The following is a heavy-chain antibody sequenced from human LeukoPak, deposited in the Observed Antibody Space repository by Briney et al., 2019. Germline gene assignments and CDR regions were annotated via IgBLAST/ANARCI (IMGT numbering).Heavy chain of an antibody. D-gene: IGHD3-9*01. J-gene: IGHJ4*02. CDR1: GFTFSAYW. CDR2: VKYDGSTT. Sequence: GGSLRLSCAASGFTFSAYWMHWVRQAPGRGLVWVSRVKYDGSTTTYADSVKGRFAISRDNAKNILYLQMNSLRAEATAVYYCARDLDWLLFDYWGQGTLVTVSS. CDR3: ARDLDWLLFDY. V-gene: IGHV3-74*01.